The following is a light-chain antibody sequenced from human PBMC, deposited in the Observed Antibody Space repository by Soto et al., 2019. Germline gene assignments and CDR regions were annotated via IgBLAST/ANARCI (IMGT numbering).Light chain of an antibody. CDR1: SSDVGGYNY. CDR2: EVS. V-gene: IGLV2-8*01. J-gene: IGLJ2*01. CDR3: SSYAGSNNVV. Sequence: QSALTQPPSASGSPGQSVTISCTGTSSDVGGYNYVSWYQQHPGKAPKLMIYEVSKRPSGVPDRFSGSKSGNTASLTVSGXXXXXXXXYXCSSYAGSNNVVFGGGTKLTVL.